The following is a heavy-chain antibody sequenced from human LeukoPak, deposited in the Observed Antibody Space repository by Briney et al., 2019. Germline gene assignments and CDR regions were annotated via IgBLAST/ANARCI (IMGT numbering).Heavy chain of an antibody. CDR2: IFHSGSS. CDR3: ARELWFVNAPGSWFDP. Sequence: PSQTLFLTCAVSGDSISSGDYSWSWIRQPSGKGLEWIGYIFHSGSSYYNPSLKSRVTISVDESKNQFSLRLTSVTAADTAVYYCARELWFVNAPGSWFDPWGQGTLVTVSS. D-gene: IGHD3-10*01. V-gene: IGHV4-30-2*01. J-gene: IGHJ5*02. CDR1: GDSISSGDYS.